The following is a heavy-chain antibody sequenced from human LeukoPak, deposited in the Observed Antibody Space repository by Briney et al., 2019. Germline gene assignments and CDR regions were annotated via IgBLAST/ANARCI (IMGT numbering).Heavy chain of an antibody. V-gene: IGHV3-7*01. CDR1: GFTFSRYW. J-gene: IGHJ4*02. D-gene: IGHD6-6*01. CDR3: GRESFAARWD. CDR2: IKQDGSQK. Sequence: GGSLRLSCAASGFTFSRYWMSWVRQAPGKGLEWVANIKQDGSQKSYVDSVKGRFTISRDNANNLLYLQMNSLRAEDTAVYYCGRESFAARWDWGQGTLVTVSS.